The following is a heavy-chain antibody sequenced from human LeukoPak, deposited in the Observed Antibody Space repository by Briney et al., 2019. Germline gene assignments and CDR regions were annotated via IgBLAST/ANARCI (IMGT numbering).Heavy chain of an antibody. CDR3: VSQEVVPH. D-gene: IGHD2-15*01. CDR1: AFSFTIYW. J-gene: IGHJ4*02. Sequence: GESLRLSSAASAFSFTIYWMRWVRQPAGNGLEWVANVKEDGTTKQYGDSVKGRFTISRDNAKNSLYLQMDSLRAEDTAVYYCVSQEVVPHWGQGTLVSVSS. V-gene: IGHV3-7*01. CDR2: VKEDGTTK.